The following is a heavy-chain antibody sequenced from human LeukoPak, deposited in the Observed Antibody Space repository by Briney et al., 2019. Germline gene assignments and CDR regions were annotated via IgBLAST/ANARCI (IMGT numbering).Heavy chain of an antibody. V-gene: IGHV4-59*01. D-gene: IGHD2-8*01. Sequence: PSETLSLTCTVSAGSISSYYWSWIRQPPGKGLEWIGYIYYSENTNYNPSHKSRVTISVDTSKNQFSMKLRAVTAADTAVYYCAREGAYCTNGVCYTGYFDYWGQGTLVTGSS. J-gene: IGHJ4*02. CDR2: IYYSENT. CDR1: AGSISSYY. CDR3: AREGAYCTNGVCYTGYFDY.